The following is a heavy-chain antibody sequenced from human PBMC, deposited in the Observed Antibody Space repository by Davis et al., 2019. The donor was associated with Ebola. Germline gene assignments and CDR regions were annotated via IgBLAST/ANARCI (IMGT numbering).Heavy chain of an antibody. CDR3: ERTRISRESSLPDY. J-gene: IGHJ4*02. V-gene: IGHV4-39*01. Sequence: MPSETLSLTCTVSGGSISSISYYWGWIRQPPGKGLEWIGSIYYSGSTYYNPSLKSRVTISVDTSKNQFSLKLSSVTAADTAVYYCERTRISRESSLPDYWGQGTLVTVSS. CDR1: GGSISSISYY. D-gene: IGHD2/OR15-2a*01. CDR2: IYYSGST.